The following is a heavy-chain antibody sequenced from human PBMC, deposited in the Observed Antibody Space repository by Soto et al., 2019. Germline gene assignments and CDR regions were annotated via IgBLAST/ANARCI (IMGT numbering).Heavy chain of an antibody. D-gene: IGHD5-18*01. Sequence: PSESLSLTCPVSGCSISSGGYYWSWIRQHPGKGLEWIGYIYYSGSTYYNPSLKSRVTISVDTSKNQFSLKLSSVTAADTAVYYCARFVDTGYYFDYWGQGTLVTVSS. J-gene: IGHJ4*02. V-gene: IGHV4-31*03. CDR1: GCSISSGGYY. CDR3: ARFVDTGYYFDY. CDR2: IYYSGST.